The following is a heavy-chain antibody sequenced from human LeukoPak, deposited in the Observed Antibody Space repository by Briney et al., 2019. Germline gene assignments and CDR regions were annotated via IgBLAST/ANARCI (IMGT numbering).Heavy chain of an antibody. CDR3: ARVHDILTGYYKGWFDP. V-gene: IGHV1-2*02. Sequence: ASVKVSCKASVYTFTGYYMHWVRQAPGQGLEWMGWINPNSGGTNYAQKFQGRVTMTRDTSIITAYMELSRLRSDDTAVYYCARVHDILTGYYKGWFDPWGQGTLVTVSS. CDR2: INPNSGGT. CDR1: VYTFTGYY. D-gene: IGHD3-9*01. J-gene: IGHJ5*02.